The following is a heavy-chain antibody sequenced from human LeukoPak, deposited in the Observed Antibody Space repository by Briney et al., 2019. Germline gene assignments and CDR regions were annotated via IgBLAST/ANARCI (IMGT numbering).Heavy chain of an antibody. CDR2: INSDGSST. D-gene: IGHD5-24*01. CDR3: AKDRVEMATSPYNWFDP. CDR1: GFTFSSYW. V-gene: IGHV3-74*01. J-gene: IGHJ5*02. Sequence: GGSLRLSCAASGFTFSSYWMHWVRQAPGKGLVWVSRINSDGSSTYYADSVKGRFTISRDNSKNTLYLQMNSLRAEDTAVYYCAKDRVEMATSPYNWFDPWGQGTLVTVSS.